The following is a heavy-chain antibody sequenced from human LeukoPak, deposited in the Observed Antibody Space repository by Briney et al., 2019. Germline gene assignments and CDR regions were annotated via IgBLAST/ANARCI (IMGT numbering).Heavy chain of an antibody. Sequence: GGSLRLSCAASVFTFSTSPMSWVRQAPGKGLEWVSTISGSGGGTYSADSVKGRFTISRDNSKNTLYLQMNSLRADDTAIYYCAKLEEQWLIDFWGQGTLVTVSS. CDR3: AKLEEQWLIDF. V-gene: IGHV3-23*01. CDR1: VFTFSTSP. CDR2: ISGSGGGT. J-gene: IGHJ4*02. D-gene: IGHD6-19*01.